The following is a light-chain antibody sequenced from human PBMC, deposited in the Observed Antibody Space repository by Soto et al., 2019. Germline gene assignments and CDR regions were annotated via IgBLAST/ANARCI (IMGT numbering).Light chain of an antibody. CDR1: QSIGGF. Sequence: DIQMTQSPSSLSVSVGDRVTITCRASQSIGGFLNWYQQKLGKAPKLLIYAASSLQSGVPSRFSGSGSGTDFTLTTSSLQPEDFATYYCQQSYSTPLTFGGGTKVDIK. CDR3: QQSYSTPLT. CDR2: AAS. V-gene: IGKV1-39*01. J-gene: IGKJ4*01.